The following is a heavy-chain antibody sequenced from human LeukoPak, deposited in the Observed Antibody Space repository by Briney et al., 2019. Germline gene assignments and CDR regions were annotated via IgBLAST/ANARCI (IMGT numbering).Heavy chain of an antibody. D-gene: IGHD3-9*01. CDR1: GYTFTNYY. J-gene: IGHJ4*02. CDR3: ARRSLRYSFDY. Sequence: ASVKGSCKASGYTFTNYYMHWVRQAPGQGLEWMGIINPSGGSTSYAQKFQGRLTMTRDTSTSTVYMELSSLRSQDTAVYYCARRSLRYSFDYWGQGTLVTVSS. CDR2: INPSGGST. V-gene: IGHV1-46*01.